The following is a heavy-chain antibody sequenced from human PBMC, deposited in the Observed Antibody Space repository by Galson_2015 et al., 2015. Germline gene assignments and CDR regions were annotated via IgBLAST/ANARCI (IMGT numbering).Heavy chain of an antibody. J-gene: IGHJ2*01. D-gene: IGHD3-9*01. CDR2: ISGSGGST. CDR3: AKDLLRYFDWLPPYWYLDL. CDR1: GFTFSSYA. V-gene: IGHV3-23*01. Sequence: SLRLSCAASGFTFSSYAMSWVRQAPGKGLEWVSAISGSGGSTYYADSVKGRFTISRDNSKNTLYLQMNSLRAEDTAVYYCAKDLLRYFDWLPPYWYLDLWGRGTLVTVSS.